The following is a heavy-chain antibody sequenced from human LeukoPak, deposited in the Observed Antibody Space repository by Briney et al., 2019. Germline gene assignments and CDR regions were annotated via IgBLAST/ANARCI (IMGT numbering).Heavy chain of an antibody. V-gene: IGHV1-46*01. Sequence: ASVKVSCKASGYTFTSYYMHWVRQAPAQGLEWMGIINPSGGSTSYAQKFQGRVTMTRDTSTSTVYMELSSLRSEHTAVYYCARELRDSGYDLGHYYYYYGMDVWGKGTTVTVSS. CDR3: ARELRDSGYDLGHYYYYYGMDV. J-gene: IGHJ6*04. CDR2: INPSGGST. D-gene: IGHD5-12*01. CDR1: GYTFTSYY.